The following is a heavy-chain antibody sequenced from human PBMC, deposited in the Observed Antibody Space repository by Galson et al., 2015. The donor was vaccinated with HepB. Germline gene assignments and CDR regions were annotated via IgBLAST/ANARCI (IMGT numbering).Heavy chain of an antibody. J-gene: IGHJ4*02. V-gene: IGHV4-59*01. D-gene: IGHD2-15*01. CDR3: ARERTYCSGCSCDFAFDY. CDR1: GGFISTYY. CDR2: VHYTGTT. Sequence: LSLTCTVSGGFISTYYWGWIRQPPGKTLEWIGYVHYTGTTNYSPSLKSRVTVSLDMSKNQFFLKLNSVTAADTAVYYCARERTYCSGCSCDFAFDYWGPGMLVTVSS.